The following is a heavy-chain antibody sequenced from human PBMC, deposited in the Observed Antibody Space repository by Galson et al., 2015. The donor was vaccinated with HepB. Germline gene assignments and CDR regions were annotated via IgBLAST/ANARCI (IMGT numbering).Heavy chain of an antibody. V-gene: IGHV4-59*01. CDR1: GGSISSYY. Sequence: LSLTCTVSGGSISSYYWSWIRQPPGKGLEWIGYIYYSGSTNYNPSLKSRVTISVDTSKNQFSLKLSSVTAADTAVYYCASSITIFGPTLHAFDIWGQGTMVTVSS. CDR2: IYYSGST. D-gene: IGHD3-3*01. CDR3: ASSITIFGPTLHAFDI. J-gene: IGHJ3*02.